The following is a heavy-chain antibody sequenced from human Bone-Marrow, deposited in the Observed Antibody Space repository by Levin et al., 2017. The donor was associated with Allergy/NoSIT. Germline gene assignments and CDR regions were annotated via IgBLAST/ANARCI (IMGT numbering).Heavy chain of an antibody. J-gene: IGHJ6*02. CDR2: ISSSSSTI. V-gene: IGHV3-48*02. D-gene: IGHD2-2*01. CDR1: GFTFSSYS. CDR3: ARGAIVVVPAAMRRGYYYYYYGMDV. Sequence: GGSLRLSCAASGFTFSSYSMNWVRQAPGKGLEWVSYISSSSSTIYYADSVKGRFTISRDNAKNSLYLQMNSLRDEDTAVYYCARGAIVVVPAAMRRGYYYYYYGMDVWGQGATVTVSS.